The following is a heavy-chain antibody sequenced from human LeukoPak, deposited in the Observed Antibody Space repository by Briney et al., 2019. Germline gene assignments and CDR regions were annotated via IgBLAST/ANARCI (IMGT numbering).Heavy chain of an antibody. CDR3: AKDHRWLATSQSFDY. Sequence: GGSLRLSCAASGFTFSSNGMHWVRQAPGKGLEWVAFIRYDGSNKYYADSVKGRFTISRDNSKNTLYLQMNSLRAEDTAVYYCAKDHRWLATSQSFDYWGQGTLVTVSS. CDR2: IRYDGSNK. J-gene: IGHJ4*02. V-gene: IGHV3-30*02. CDR1: GFTFSSNG. D-gene: IGHD6-19*01.